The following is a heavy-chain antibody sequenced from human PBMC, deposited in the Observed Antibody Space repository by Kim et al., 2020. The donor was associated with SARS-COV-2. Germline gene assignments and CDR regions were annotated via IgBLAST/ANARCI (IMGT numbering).Heavy chain of an antibody. CDR2: IYYSGST. CDR1: GGSISSGGYY. Sequence: TLSLTCTVSGGSISSGGYYWSWIRQHPGKGLEWIGYIYYSGSTYYNPSLKSRVTISVDTSKNQFSLKLSSVTAADTAVYYCARDSIVNVDTAMVTKRSYGMDVWGQGTTVTVSS. V-gene: IGHV4-31*03. J-gene: IGHJ6*02. CDR3: ARDSIVNVDTAMVTKRSYGMDV. D-gene: IGHD5-18*01.